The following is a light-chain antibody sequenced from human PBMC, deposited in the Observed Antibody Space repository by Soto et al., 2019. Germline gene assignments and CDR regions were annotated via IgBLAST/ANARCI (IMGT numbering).Light chain of an antibody. Sequence: DIQMTQSPASLSASVGDRVTITCRASQSITTYVNWYQQIPGRAPKLLIYATSSLSSGVPSRFSGSGSGTDFTLTISSLQPEDFAAYYCQQTYITPWTFGLGTKVEI. CDR3: QQTYITPWT. J-gene: IGKJ1*01. V-gene: IGKV1-39*01. CDR2: ATS. CDR1: QSITTY.